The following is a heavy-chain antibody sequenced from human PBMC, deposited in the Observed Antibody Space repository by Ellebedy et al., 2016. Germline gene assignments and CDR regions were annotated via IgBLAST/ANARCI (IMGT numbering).Heavy chain of an antibody. J-gene: IGHJ4*02. CDR3: ARVSYYYDSSGYYMGHGIDY. Sequence: GESLKISCAASGFTFSSYSMNWVRQAPGKGLEWVSYTSSSSSTIYYADSVKGRFPISRDNAKNTLYLQMNSLRAEDTAVYYCARVSYYYDSSGYYMGHGIDYWGQGTLVTVSS. V-gene: IGHV3-48*01. CDR2: TSSSSSTI. CDR1: GFTFSSYS. D-gene: IGHD3-22*01.